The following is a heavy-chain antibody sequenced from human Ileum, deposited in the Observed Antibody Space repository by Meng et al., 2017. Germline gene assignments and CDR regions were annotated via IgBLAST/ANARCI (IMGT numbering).Heavy chain of an antibody. CDR3: ARHGGYSQDF. CDR2: ISHSGSA. Sequence: LLQAPGPVLVWPAVTLSLTCAVSSGSISSNTYWSWVRQPPGKGLEWIGQISHSGSAYYNPSLKSRVTMSVDKSKSQFSLMLTSVTAADTAIYYCARHGGYSQDFWGQGTLVTVSS. V-gene: IGHV4-4*02. D-gene: IGHD4-23*01. CDR1: SGSISSNTY. J-gene: IGHJ4*02.